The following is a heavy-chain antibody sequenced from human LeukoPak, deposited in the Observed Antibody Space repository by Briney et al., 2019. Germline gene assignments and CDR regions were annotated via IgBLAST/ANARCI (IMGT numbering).Heavy chain of an antibody. CDR1: GYTFTGYY. D-gene: IGHD3-22*01. V-gene: IGHV1-2*02. CDR2: INPNSGGT. CDR3: ARSRRDYYDSSGLGGAFDY. Sequence: GASVKVSCKASGYTFTGYYMHWVRQAPGQGLEWMGCINPNSGGTNYAQKFQGRVTMTRGTSISTAYMELSRLRSDDTAVYYCARSRRDYYDSSGLGGAFDYWGQGTLVTVSS. J-gene: IGHJ4*02.